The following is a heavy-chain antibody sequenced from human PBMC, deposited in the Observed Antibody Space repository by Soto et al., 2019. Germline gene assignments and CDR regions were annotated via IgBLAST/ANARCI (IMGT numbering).Heavy chain of an antibody. D-gene: IGHD2-21*02. CDR2: ISGGGDGT. CDR3: AKKGLCSLTTYCNSGDCHYAFDI. CDR1: GFTFSNYA. J-gene: IGHJ3*02. V-gene: IGHV3-23*01. Sequence: EVQLLESGGGLVQPGGSLRLSCAASGFTFSNYAMTWVRQAPGKGLEWVSTISGGGDGTFYADSVKGRFTISRDNSRNTVYLQMNRLRAEDTAVYYCAKKGLCSLTTYCNSGDCHYAFDIWGQGTMVTVSS.